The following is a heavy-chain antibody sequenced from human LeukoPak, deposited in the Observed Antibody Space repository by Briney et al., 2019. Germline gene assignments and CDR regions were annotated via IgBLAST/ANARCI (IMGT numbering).Heavy chain of an antibody. CDR2: ISSGTSYI. CDR3: ARDPTSSWETAFDI. D-gene: IGHD1-26*01. V-gene: IGHV3-21*01. CDR1: GFTFNTYT. Sequence: GGSLRLSCAASGFTFNTYTMNWVRQAPGKGLEWVSSISSGTSYIYYADSVKGRFTISRDNAKNSLYLQMNSLRAEDTAVYYCARDPTSSWETAFDIWGQGAMVTVSS. J-gene: IGHJ3*02.